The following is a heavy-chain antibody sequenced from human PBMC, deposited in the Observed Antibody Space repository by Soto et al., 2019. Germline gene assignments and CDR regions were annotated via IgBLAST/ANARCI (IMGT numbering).Heavy chain of an antibody. CDR1: GYTFTSYA. Sequence: ASVKVSCKASGYTFTSYAMHWVRQAPGQRPEWMGWINAGNGNTKYSQKFQGRVTITRDTSASTAYMELSSLRSEDTAVYYCASIGFMGDTLAGHAFDIWGQGTMVTVSS. J-gene: IGHJ3*02. D-gene: IGHD3-16*01. CDR2: INAGNGNT. V-gene: IGHV1-3*01. CDR3: ASIGFMGDTLAGHAFDI.